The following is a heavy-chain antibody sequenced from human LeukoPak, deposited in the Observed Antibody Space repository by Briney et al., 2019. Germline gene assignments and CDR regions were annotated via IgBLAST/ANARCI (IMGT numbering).Heavy chain of an antibody. CDR2: ISGSGGNT. Sequence: GGSLRLSCAASGFTFSNYVMSWVRQAPGKGLEWVSGISGSGGNTYYADSVKGRFTISRDNSKNTLYLQMNSLRAEDAAVYYCANEYSKGDVWGQGTMVTVSS. D-gene: IGHD4-11*01. V-gene: IGHV3-23*01. CDR3: ANEYSKGDV. J-gene: IGHJ3*01. CDR1: GFTFSNYV.